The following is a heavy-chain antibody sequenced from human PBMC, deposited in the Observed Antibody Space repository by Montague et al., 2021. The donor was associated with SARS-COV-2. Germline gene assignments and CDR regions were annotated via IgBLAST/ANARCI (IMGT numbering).Heavy chain of an antibody. Sequence: PALVKPTQTLTLTCTFSGFPLSTSGMCVSWIRQPPGKALVWLTLIDWDDDKYYSTSLKTRLTISKDTSKNQVVLTMTNMDPVDTATYYCARSYGTTVVTRAFDYWGQGTLVTVSS. CDR1: GFPLSTSGMC. CDR2: IDWDDDK. J-gene: IGHJ4*02. CDR3: ARSYGTTVVTRAFDY. D-gene: IGHD4-23*01. V-gene: IGHV2-70*01.